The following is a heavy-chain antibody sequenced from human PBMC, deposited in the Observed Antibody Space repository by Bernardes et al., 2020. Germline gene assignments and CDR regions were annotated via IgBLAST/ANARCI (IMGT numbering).Heavy chain of an antibody. V-gene: IGHV3-53*01. D-gene: IGHD3-22*01. CDR3: AAHSPYYYDSADAFDI. Sequence: GGSLRLSCATSGFTVSSNFMSWVRQAPGKGLEWVSLIYSGGSTYYADSVKGRFTISRDNSKNTLYLQMNSLRAEDTAVYYCAAHSPYYYDSADAFDIWGQGTMDT. CDR2: IYSGGST. CDR1: GFTVSSNF. J-gene: IGHJ3*02.